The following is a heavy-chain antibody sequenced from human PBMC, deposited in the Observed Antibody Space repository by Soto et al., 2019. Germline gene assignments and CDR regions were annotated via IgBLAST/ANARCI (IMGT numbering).Heavy chain of an antibody. V-gene: IGHV5-10-1*01. CDR2: IDPSDSYT. J-gene: IGHJ4*02. CDR3: ARHNSLHSSSEN. CDR1: GYSFTSYW. D-gene: IGHD6-13*01. Sequence: XESLKVSCQCSGYSFTSYWISLVRQMPGKGLEWMGRIDPSDSYTNYSPSFQGHVTISADKSISTAYLQWSSLKASDTAMYYCARHNSLHSSSENWGQGTLVTVSS.